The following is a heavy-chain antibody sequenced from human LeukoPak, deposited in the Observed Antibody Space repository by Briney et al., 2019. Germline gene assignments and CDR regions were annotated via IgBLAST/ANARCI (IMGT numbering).Heavy chain of an antibody. CDR3: ARSLSTAGIDY. CDR2: VFHSGST. J-gene: IGHJ4*02. V-gene: IGHV4-39*02. D-gene: IGHD2-2*01. Sequence: PSETLSLTCTVSGGSIRSSSYYWGWIRQPPGKGLEWIGSVFHSGSTYYNPSLKSRVTISVDTSKNHFSLNLRSVTAADTAVYYCARSLSTAGIDYWGQGTLVTVSS. CDR1: GGSIRSSSYY.